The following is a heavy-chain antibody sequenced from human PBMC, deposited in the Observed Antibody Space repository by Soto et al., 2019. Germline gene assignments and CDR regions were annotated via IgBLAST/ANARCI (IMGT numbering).Heavy chain of an antibody. D-gene: IGHD5-12*01. Sequence: SETLSLAFAVSGGSISSSNWGSWVRQPPGKGLEWIGEIYHSGSTNYNPSLKSRVTISVGKSKNQFSLKLSSVTAADTAVYYCARSGGRGGYDNYYYGMDVWGQGTTVT. CDR2: IYHSGST. CDR3: ARSGGRGGYDNYYYGMDV. V-gene: IGHV4-4*02. CDR1: GGSISSSNW. J-gene: IGHJ6*02.